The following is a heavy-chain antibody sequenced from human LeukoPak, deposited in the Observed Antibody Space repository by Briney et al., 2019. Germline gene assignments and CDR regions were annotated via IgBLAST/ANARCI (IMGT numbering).Heavy chain of an antibody. J-gene: IGHJ4*02. V-gene: IGHV4-38-2*02. CDR3: XRDQGRYDSSGYYYY. Sequence: SETLSLTCAVSGSSISSGYYWGWIRKPPGKGLEWIGSIHHSGTTYYNPSLKSRVTISVDTSKNQFSLKLNSVTAADTAVYYCXRDQGRYDSSGYYYYKGQGTLVTVSS. CDR2: IHHSGTT. D-gene: IGHD3-22*01. CDR1: GSSISSGYY.